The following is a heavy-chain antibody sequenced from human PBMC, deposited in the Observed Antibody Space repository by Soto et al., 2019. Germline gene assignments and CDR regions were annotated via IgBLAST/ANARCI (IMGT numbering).Heavy chain of an antibody. CDR1: GFTFSNAW. J-gene: IGHJ6*02. CDR3: AKDRTAAAGPYYYYGMDV. CDR2: ISYDGSNK. Sequence: VQLVESGGGLVKPGGSLRLSCAASGFTFSNAWMSWVRQAPGKGLEWVAVISYDGSNKYYADSVKGRFTISRDNSKNTLYLQMNSLRAEDTAVYYCAKDRTAAAGPYYYYGMDVWGQGTTGTVSS. D-gene: IGHD6-13*01. V-gene: IGHV3-30*18.